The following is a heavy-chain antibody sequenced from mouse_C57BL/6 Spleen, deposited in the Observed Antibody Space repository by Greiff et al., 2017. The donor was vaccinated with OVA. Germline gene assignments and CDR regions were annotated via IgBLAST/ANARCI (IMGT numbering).Heavy chain of an antibody. CDR2: IDPSDSYT. CDR1: GYTFTSYW. J-gene: IGHJ2*01. CDR3: ARAGWY. V-gene: IGHV1-50*01. D-gene: IGHD1-1*02. Sequence: QVQLQQPGAELVKPGASVKLSCKASGYTFTSYWMQWVKQRPGQGLEWIGEIDPSDSYTNYNQKFKGKATLTVDTSSSTAYMQLSSLTSEDSAVYYCARAGWYWGQGTTLTVSS.